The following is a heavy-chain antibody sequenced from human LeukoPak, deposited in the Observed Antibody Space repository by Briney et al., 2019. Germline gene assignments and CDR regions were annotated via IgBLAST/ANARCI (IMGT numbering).Heavy chain of an antibody. CDR2: ISGSGGST. CDR3: AKEGYCSGGSCRHFDY. D-gene: IGHD2-15*01. V-gene: IGHV3-23*01. CDR1: GFTFSSYG. Sequence: PGGTLRLSCAASGFTFSSYGMSWVRQAPGKGLEWVSGISGSGGSTYYADSVKGRFTISRDNSKNALYLQMNSLRAEDTAVYYCAKEGYCSGGSCRHFDYWGQGTLVTVSS. J-gene: IGHJ4*02.